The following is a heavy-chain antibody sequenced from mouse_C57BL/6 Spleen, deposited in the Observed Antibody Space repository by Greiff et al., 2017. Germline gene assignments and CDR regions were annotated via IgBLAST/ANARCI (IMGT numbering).Heavy chain of an antibody. CDR1: GFTFSDYG. CDR3: ARDQYYGSSYEGYWYFDV. CDR2: ISNLAYSI. J-gene: IGHJ1*03. Sequence: EVKLVESGGGLVQPGGSLKLSCAASGFTFSDYGMAWVRQAPRKGPEWVAFISNLAYSIYYADTVTGRFTISRENAKNTLYLERSSLRSEDTAMYYCARDQYYGSSYEGYWYFDVWGTGTTVTVSS. V-gene: IGHV5-15*04. D-gene: IGHD1-1*01.